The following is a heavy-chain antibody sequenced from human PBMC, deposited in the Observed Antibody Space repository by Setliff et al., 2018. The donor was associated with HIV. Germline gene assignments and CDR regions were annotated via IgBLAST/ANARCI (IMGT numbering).Heavy chain of an antibody. CDR1: GGPISSSSYH. J-gene: IGHJ4*02. D-gene: IGHD3-22*01. Sequence: SCTVSGGPISSSSYHWGWIRQPPGKGLEWIGHIFHSETTYYNPSLKSRVTIAIDTSKNHFSLKLTSLTAADMAVYFCARVPHYYDRSGHYSWFYFDYWGQGTLVTVSS. CDR3: ARVPHYYDRSGHYSWFYFDY. V-gene: IGHV4-39*07. CDR2: IFHSETT.